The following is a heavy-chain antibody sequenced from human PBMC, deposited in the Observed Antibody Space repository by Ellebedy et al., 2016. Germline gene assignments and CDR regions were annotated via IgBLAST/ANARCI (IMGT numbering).Heavy chain of an antibody. CDR3: AGYCSSTSCYNFDY. D-gene: IGHD2-2*02. V-gene: IGHV3-11*01. Sequence: GGSLRLXXAASGFTFSDYYMSWIRQAPGKGLEWVSYISSSGSTIYYADSVKGRFTISRDNAKNSLYLQMNSLRAEDTAVYYCAGYCSSTSCYNFDYWGQGTLVTVSS. CDR2: ISSSGSTI. J-gene: IGHJ4*02. CDR1: GFTFSDYY.